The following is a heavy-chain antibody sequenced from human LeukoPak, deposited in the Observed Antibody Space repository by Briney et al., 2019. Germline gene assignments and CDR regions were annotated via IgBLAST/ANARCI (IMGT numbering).Heavy chain of an antibody. CDR2: ISSSSSTI. CDR1: GFTFSSYS. D-gene: IGHD4/OR15-4a*01. Sequence: GGSLRLSCAASGFTFSSYSMNWVRQAPGKGLEWVSYISSSSSTIYYADSVKGRFTISRDNSKNTLYLQMNSLRAEDTAVYYCAKDYDYFDPWGQGTLVTVSS. J-gene: IGHJ5*02. V-gene: IGHV3-48*01. CDR3: AKDYDYFDP.